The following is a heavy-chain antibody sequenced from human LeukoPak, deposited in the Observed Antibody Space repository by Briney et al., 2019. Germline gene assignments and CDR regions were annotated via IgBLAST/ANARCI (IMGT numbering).Heavy chain of an antibody. J-gene: IGHJ3*02. CDR1: GGSISSGGYF. Sequence: PSQTLSLPCTVSGGSISSGGYFWSWIRQHPGKGLEWIGYIYYSGTTYYNPSLKSRVTISVDTSKNQFSLKLSSVTAADTAMYYCARDRFDYGGRKAFDIWGQGTMVTVSS. V-gene: IGHV4-31*03. CDR3: ARDRFDYGGRKAFDI. CDR2: IYYSGTT. D-gene: IGHD4-23*01.